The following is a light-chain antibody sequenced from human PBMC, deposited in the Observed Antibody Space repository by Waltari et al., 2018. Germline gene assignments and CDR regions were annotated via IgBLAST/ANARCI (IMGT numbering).Light chain of an antibody. J-gene: IGLJ1*01. Sequence: SALTQPASVSGSPGQSITISRTGSSSALSAYNYFSWYQQHPGKAPKVMIYGVSNRPSGVSNRFSGSKSGNTASLTISGLQAEDEADYYCNSFTSRTTYVFGTGTKVTVL. CDR2: GVS. CDR1: SSALSAYNY. V-gene: IGLV2-14*01. CDR3: NSFTSRTTYV.